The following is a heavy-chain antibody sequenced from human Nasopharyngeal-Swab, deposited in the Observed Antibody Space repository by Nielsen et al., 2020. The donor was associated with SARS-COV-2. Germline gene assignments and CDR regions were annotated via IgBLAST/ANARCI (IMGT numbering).Heavy chain of an antibody. V-gene: IGHV3-30*03. J-gene: IGHJ4*02. CDR3: ARETVAGTRPDY. D-gene: IGHD6-19*01. CDR1: GFTFSSYG. CDR2: ISYDGSNK. Sequence: GGSLRLSCAASGFTFSSYGMHWVRRAPGKGLEWVAVISYDGSNKYYADSVKGRFTISRDNSKNTLYLQMNSLRAEDTAVYYCARETVAGTRPDYWGQGTRVTVSS.